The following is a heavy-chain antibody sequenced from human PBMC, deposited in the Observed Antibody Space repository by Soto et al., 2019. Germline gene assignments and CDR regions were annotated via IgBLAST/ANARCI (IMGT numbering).Heavy chain of an antibody. J-gene: IGHJ4*02. V-gene: IGHV1-69*13. CDR3: ASQSDIRIAALDY. CDR2: IIPIFGTA. D-gene: IGHD6-6*01. Sequence: SVKVSCKASGVTFSSYAISWARQAPGQGLEWMGGIIPIFGTANYAQKFQGRVTITADESTSTAYMELSSLRSEDTAVYYCASQSDIRIAALDYWGQGTLVTVSS. CDR1: GVTFSSYA.